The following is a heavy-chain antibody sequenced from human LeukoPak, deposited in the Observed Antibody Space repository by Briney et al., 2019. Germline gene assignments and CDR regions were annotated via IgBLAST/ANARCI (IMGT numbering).Heavy chain of an antibody. CDR2: ISAYNGNT. Sequence: ASVKVSCKASGYTFTSYGISWVRQAPGQGLEWMGWISAYNGNTNYAQKLQGRVTMTTDTSTSTAYMELRSLRSDDTAVYYCARRRTVAGTFYYYYMDVWGKGTTVTVSS. V-gene: IGHV1-18*01. D-gene: IGHD6-19*01. CDR3: ARRRTVAGTFYYYYMDV. J-gene: IGHJ6*03. CDR1: GYTFTSYG.